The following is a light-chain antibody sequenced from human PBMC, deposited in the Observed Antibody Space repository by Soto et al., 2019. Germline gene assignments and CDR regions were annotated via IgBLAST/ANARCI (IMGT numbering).Light chain of an antibody. CDR3: SSYAGSSNV. V-gene: IGLV2-8*01. CDR2: EVN. Sequence: QSMLRQPPTAGGSPGQSVAISCTGTSSDVGGYNYVSWYQQHPGKAPKLMIYEVNKRPSGVPDRFSGSKSGNTASLTVSGLQAEDEAEYYCSSYAGSSNVFGTGTKVTV. CDR1: SSDVGGYNY. J-gene: IGLJ1*01.